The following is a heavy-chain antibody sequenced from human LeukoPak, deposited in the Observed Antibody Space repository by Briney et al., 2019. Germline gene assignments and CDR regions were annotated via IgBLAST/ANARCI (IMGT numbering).Heavy chain of an antibody. CDR3: AKDKNVWGSYRYPDAFDI. CDR1: GFTFSSYA. J-gene: IGHJ3*02. Sequence: GGSLRLSCAASGFTFSSYAMSWVRQAPGKGLEWVSAISGSGGSTYYADSVKGRFTISRDNAKNSLYLQMNSLRAEDTALYYCAKDKNVWGSYRYPDAFDIWGQGTMVTVSS. D-gene: IGHD3-16*02. V-gene: IGHV3-23*01. CDR2: ISGSGGST.